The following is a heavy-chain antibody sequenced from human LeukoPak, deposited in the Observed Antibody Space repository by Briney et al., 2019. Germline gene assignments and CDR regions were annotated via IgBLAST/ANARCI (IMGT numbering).Heavy chain of an antibody. CDR2: IYYSGST. CDR1: GGSISSYY. CDR3: ARGYSGYDWAFDY. Sequence: SETLSLTCTVSGGSISSYYWSWIRQPPGKGLEWIGYIYYSGSTNYNPSLKSRVTISVDTSKNQFSLKLSSVTAADTAVYYCARGYSGYDWAFDYWGQGTLVTVSS. J-gene: IGHJ4*02. D-gene: IGHD5-12*01. V-gene: IGHV4-59*01.